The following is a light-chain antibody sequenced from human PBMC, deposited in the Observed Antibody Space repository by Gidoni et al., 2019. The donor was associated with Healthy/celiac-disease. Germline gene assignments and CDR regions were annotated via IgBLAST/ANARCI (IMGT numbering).Light chain of an antibody. Sequence: AILMTQSPSSFSASTGDRVTITCRSRQGISSYLAWYQQKPGKAPKLLIYAASTLQSGVPSRFSGSGSGTDFTLTISCLQSEDFATYYCQQYDSYPLTFGGGTKVEIK. CDR2: AAS. J-gene: IGKJ4*01. CDR3: QQYDSYPLT. CDR1: QGISSY. V-gene: IGKV1-8*01.